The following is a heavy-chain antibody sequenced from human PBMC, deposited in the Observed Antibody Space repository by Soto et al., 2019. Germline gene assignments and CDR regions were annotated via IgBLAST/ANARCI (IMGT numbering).Heavy chain of an antibody. J-gene: IGHJ4*02. CDR2: ISYDGGNK. D-gene: IGHD5-18*01. Sequence: GGSLRLSCAASGFTFSSYAMHWVRQAPGKGLEWVAVISYDGGNKYYADSVKGRFTISRDNSKNTLYLQMNSLRAEDTAVYYCARDAQSQTFGYSYGFYDYWGQGT. V-gene: IGHV3-30-3*01. CDR1: GFTFSSYA. CDR3: ARDAQSQTFGYSYGFYDY.